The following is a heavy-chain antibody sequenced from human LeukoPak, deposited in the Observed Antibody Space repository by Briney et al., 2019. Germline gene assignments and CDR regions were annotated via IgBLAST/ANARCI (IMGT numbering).Heavy chain of an antibody. V-gene: IGHV1-18*04. Sequence: ASVKVSCKASGYSFTGYYMHWVRQTPGQGLEWMGWISAYNGNTNYAQKLQGRVTMTTDTSTSTAYMELRSLRSDDTAVYYCARGSSGWYNDYWGQGTLVTVSS. CDR2: ISAYNGNT. CDR1: GYSFTGYY. CDR3: ARGSSGWYNDY. D-gene: IGHD6-19*01. J-gene: IGHJ4*02.